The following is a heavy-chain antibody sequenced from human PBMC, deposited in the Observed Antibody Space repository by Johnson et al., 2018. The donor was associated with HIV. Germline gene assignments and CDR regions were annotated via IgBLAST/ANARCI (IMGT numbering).Heavy chain of an antibody. V-gene: IGHV3-30*02. CDR2: IRYDGSNK. Sequence: QVQLVESGGGVVQPGGSLRLSCAASGFTFSSYGMHWVRQAPGKGLEWVAFIRYDGSNKYYADSVKGRFTISRDNSKNTLYLQMNSLRAEATAVYYCAKGQTGYSSSWDSGGAFDIWGQGTMVTVSS. D-gene: IGHD6-13*01. CDR1: GFTFSSYG. CDR3: AKGQTGYSSSWDSGGAFDI. J-gene: IGHJ3*02.